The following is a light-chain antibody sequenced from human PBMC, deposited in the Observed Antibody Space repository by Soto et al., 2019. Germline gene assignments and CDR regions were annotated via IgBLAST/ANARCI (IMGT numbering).Light chain of an antibody. CDR2: SDN. V-gene: IGLV1-44*01. CDR1: SSNVGSNT. Sequence: VLTQPPSASGTPGQRVTISCSGSSSNVGSNTVNWYQQLPGTAPKLLIYSDNQRPSGVPDRFSGSKSGTSASLAISGLQSEDEADYYCAAWDDSMNGYVFGTGTKVTVL. J-gene: IGLJ1*01. CDR3: AAWDDSMNGYV.